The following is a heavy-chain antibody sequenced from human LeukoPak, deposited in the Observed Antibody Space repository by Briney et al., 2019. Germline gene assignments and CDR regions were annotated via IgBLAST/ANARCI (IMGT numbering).Heavy chain of an antibody. Sequence: ASVKVSCKSSGYTFTSYYVYWVRQAPGQGLEWMGIINPSGGSTSYAQKFRGRVTMTRDTSTSTVYMELSSLRSEDTAVYYCARDSGMVRGTVDYWGQGTLVTVSS. CDR2: INPSGGST. D-gene: IGHD3-10*01. V-gene: IGHV1-46*01. CDR3: ARDSGMVRGTVDY. CDR1: GYTFTSYY. J-gene: IGHJ4*02.